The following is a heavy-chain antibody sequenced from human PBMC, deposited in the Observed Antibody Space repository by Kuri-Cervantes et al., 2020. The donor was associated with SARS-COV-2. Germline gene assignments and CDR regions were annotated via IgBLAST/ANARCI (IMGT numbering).Heavy chain of an antibody. Sequence: GSLRLSCTVSGYSISSGYYWGWIRQPPGKGLEWIGSIYHSGSTYYNPSLKSRVTISVDTSKNQFSLKLSSVTAADTAVYYCARATYSSSFYYYYMDVWGKGTTVTVSS. D-gene: IGHD6-6*01. J-gene: IGHJ6*03. CDR2: IYHSGST. CDR1: GYSISSGYY. V-gene: IGHV4-38-2*02. CDR3: ARATYSSSFYYYYMDV.